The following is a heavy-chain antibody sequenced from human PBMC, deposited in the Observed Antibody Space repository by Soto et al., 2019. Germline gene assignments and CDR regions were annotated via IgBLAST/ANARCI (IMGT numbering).Heavy chain of an antibody. D-gene: IGHD2-2*01. J-gene: IGHJ6*02. CDR3: AMRGYCISEGCKRGYYGMDV. V-gene: IGHV1-69*12. CDR2: IIPMSNTA. CDR1: GGTFSTYA. Sequence: QVQLVQSGAEVKKPGSSVKVSCKASGGTFSTYAVSWVRQAPGQGLEWMGAIIPMSNTANYAQNFRERVTFTADESTSTDYMELSSLRSEDTAVYYCAMRGYCISEGCKRGYYGMDVWGQGTTVTVSS.